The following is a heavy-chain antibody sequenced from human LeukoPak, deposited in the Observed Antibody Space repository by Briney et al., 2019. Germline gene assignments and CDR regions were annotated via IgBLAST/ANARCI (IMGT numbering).Heavy chain of an antibody. J-gene: IGHJ6*02. CDR3: ESEIYGMDV. CDR2: ISNSGSSI. CDR1: GFTFSTYE. Sequence: GGSLRLSCTASGFTFSTYEVNWDRQAPGKGLEWVSYISNSGSSISYADSVKGRFTISRDNAKNSAFLQMNSLRVEDTAVYYCESEIYGMDVWGQGTTVTVSS. V-gene: IGHV3-48*03.